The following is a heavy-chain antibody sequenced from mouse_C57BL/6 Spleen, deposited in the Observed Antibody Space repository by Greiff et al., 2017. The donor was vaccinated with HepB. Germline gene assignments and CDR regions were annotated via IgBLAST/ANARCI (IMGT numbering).Heavy chain of an antibody. CDR3: ARGWADWYFDV. V-gene: IGHV5-4*01. D-gene: IGHD3-3*01. Sequence: EVQVVESGGGLVKPGGSLKLSCAASGFTFSSYAMSWVRQTPEKRLEWVATISDGGSYTYYPDNVKGRFTISRDKAKNNLYLQVSHLTSEDTAMYYCARGWADWYFDVWGTGTTVTVSS. CDR1: GFTFSSYA. J-gene: IGHJ1*03. CDR2: ISDGGSYT.